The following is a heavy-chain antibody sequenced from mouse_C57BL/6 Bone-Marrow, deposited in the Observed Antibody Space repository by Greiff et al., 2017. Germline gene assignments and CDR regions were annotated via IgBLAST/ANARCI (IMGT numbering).Heavy chain of an antibody. CDR3: AKAHYDGSSFLAY. V-gene: IGHV2-9*01. CDR2: IWGGGRP. CDR1: GYSLTSYG. J-gene: IGHJ3*01. Sequence: VQVVESGPGLVAPSPSLSITCTVSGYSLTSYGVDWVRQPPGKGLEWLGVIWGGGRPNYNSALMSRLSISKDNSKCQVYLNMNSLQTDDTAMYYCAKAHYDGSSFLAYWGQGTLVTVSA. D-gene: IGHD1-1*01.